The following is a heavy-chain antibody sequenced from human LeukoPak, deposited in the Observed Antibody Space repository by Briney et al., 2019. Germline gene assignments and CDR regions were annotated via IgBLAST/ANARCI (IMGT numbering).Heavy chain of an antibody. CDR2: INAGNGNT. CDR1: GYTFTSYA. D-gene: IGHD2-15*01. Sequence: ASVKVSCKASGYTFTSYAMHWVRQAPGQRLEWMGWINAGNGNTKYSQKFQGRVTITRDTSASTAYMELSSLRSEDTAVYYCAKALSMGYCSGGSCYSVDYWGQGTLVTVSS. V-gene: IGHV1-3*01. CDR3: AKALSMGYCSGGSCYSVDY. J-gene: IGHJ4*02.